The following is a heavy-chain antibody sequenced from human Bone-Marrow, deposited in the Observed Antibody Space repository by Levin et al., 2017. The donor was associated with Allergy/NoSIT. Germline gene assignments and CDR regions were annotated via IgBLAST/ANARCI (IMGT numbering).Heavy chain of an antibody. CDR3: ARDERHYDGSGSYWYYFDY. CDR1: GGSISSYY. J-gene: IGHJ4*02. Sequence: TSETLSLTCTVSGGSISSYYWSWTRQPPGKGLEWIGYIYYSGSTNSNPSLKCRVTISVDVSNNQFSLNLNSVTAADTAVYFCARDERHYDGSGSYWYYFDYWGQGALVTVSS. CDR2: IYYSGST. V-gene: IGHV4-59*01. D-gene: IGHD3-22*01.